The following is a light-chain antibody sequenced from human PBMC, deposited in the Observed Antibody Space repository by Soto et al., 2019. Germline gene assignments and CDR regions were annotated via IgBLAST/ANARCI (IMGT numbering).Light chain of an antibody. CDR2: GAS. CDR1: QSVNSSR. J-gene: IGKJ1*01. V-gene: IGKV3-20*01. Sequence: EVVLTQSPGTLSLSSGERATLSCRASQSVNSSRLAWYQQKLGQAPRLLIYGASSRATGIPDRFSGSGSGTDFTLTISRLEPEDFAVYYCQQYGSSPRTFGQGTKVEIK. CDR3: QQYGSSPRT.